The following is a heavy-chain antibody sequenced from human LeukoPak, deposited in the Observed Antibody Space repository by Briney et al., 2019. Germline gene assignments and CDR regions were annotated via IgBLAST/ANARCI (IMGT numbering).Heavy chain of an antibody. J-gene: IGHJ4*02. Sequence: GGSLRLSCAASGFTFSSYEMNWVRQAPGKGLEWVSYISSSGSTMYYADSVKGRFTISRDNAKNSLYLQMNSLRAEDTAVYYCARGGPVDYWGQGTLVTVPS. CDR3: ARGGPVDY. V-gene: IGHV3-48*03. CDR2: ISSSGSTM. D-gene: IGHD2-2*01. CDR1: GFTFSSYE.